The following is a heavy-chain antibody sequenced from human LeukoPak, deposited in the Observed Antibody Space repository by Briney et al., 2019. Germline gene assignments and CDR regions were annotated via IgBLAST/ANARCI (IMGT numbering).Heavy chain of an antibody. J-gene: IGHJ1*01. V-gene: IGHV4-59*01. D-gene: IGHD6-13*01. CDR2: IYYSGST. CDR3: ATYSGTGIFQH. Sequence: KPSETLSLTCTVSGGSISSYSWSWIRQPPGKGLGWIGYIYYSGSTNYNPSLKRRVTISVDTSKNQFSLKLSSVTAADTAVYYCATYSGTGIFQHWGQGTLVTVSS. CDR1: GGSISSYS.